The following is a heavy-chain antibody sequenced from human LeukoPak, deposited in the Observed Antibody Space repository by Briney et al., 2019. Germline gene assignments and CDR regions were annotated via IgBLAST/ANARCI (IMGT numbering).Heavy chain of an antibody. CDR2: INPNSGGT. V-gene: IGHV1-2*02. J-gene: IGHJ4*02. CDR1: GYTLTGYY. D-gene: IGHD2-2*01. Sequence: ASVKVSCKASGYTLTGYYMNWVRQAPGQGLEWMGWINPNSGGTNYAQKFQGRVTITSDTSISTAYMELSSLRSDDTAVYYCARKSAIRRTSEFDYWGQGTLVTVSS. CDR3: ARKSAIRRTSEFDY.